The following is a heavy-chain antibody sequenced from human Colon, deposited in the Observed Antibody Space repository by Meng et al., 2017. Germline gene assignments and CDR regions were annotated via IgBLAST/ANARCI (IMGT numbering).Heavy chain of an antibody. CDR1: SGSFSSSNW. Sequence: VQGQESGPGLVKPSGTLPLTCTVSSGSFSSSNWWTWVRQPPGKGLEWIGEIYHSGNTNYNPSLKSLVTISVDKSKNQFSLKLNSVTAVDTAVYFCARRAPLWFGELASFDSWGQGTLVTVSS. CDR2: IYHSGNT. CDR3: ARRAPLWFGELASFDS. D-gene: IGHD3-10*01. V-gene: IGHV4-4*02. J-gene: IGHJ4*02.